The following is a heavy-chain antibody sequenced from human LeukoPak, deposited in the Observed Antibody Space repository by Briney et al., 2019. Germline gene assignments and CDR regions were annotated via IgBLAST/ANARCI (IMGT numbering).Heavy chain of an antibody. CDR2: ISSNGGST. Sequence: PGGALRLSCAASGFIFSSYSMHWVRQAPGKGRESVSAISSNGGSTYYANSVRGRFTISRDNSKNTLYLQMGSLRAEDLAVYYCAREGVPGTTDYWGQGTLVTVSS. CDR3: AREGVPGTTDY. V-gene: IGHV3-64*01. D-gene: IGHD6-19*01. CDR1: GFIFSSYS. J-gene: IGHJ4*02.